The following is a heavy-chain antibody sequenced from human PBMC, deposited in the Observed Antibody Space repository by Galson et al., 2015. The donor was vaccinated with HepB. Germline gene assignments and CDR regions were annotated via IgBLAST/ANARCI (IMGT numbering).Heavy chain of an antibody. Sequence: QSGAEVKKPGESLKISCKGSGYSFTSYWIGWVRQMPGKGLEWMGIIYPGDSDTRYSPSFQGQVTISADKSISTAYLQWSSLKASDTAMYYCARRDPETIVATAWYFDLWGRGTLVTVSS. J-gene: IGHJ2*01. D-gene: IGHD5-12*01. CDR1: GYSFTSYW. CDR2: IYPGDSDT. CDR3: ARRDPETIVATAWYFDL. V-gene: IGHV5-51*03.